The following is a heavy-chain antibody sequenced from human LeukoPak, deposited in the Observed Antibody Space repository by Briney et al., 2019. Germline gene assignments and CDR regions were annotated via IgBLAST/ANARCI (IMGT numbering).Heavy chain of an antibody. D-gene: IGHD3-3*01. V-gene: IGHV4-4*07. J-gene: IGHJ4*02. CDR3: ARVGDFWSGYSYYFDY. CDR1: GGSISSYY. Sequence: SETLSLTCTVAGGSISSYYWSWIRQPAGKGLEWIGRIYTSGSTNYNPSLKSRVTMSVDTSKDQFSLKLGSVTAADTAVYYCARVGDFWSGYSYYFDYWGQGTLVTVSS. CDR2: IYTSGST.